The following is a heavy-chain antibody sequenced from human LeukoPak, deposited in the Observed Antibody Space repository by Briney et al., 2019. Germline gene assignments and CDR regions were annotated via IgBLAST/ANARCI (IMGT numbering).Heavy chain of an antibody. J-gene: IGHJ6*03. CDR3: AKSPSRPYLYLSGNFPRNIYYYSMDV. V-gene: IGHV3-73*01. CDR2: IRNKVNNYAT. D-gene: IGHD3-10*01. Sequence: GGSLRLSCAASGFTFSSYEMNWVRQASGKGLEWVGHIRNKVNNYATAYAASVKGRFTISRDDSKNTAYLQMRGLKTEDTAVYYCAKSPSRPYLYLSGNFPRNIYYYSMDVWGKGTTVTVSS. CDR1: GFTFSSYE.